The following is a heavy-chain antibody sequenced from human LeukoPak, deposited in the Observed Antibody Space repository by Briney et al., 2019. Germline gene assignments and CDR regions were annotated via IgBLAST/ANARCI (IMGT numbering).Heavy chain of an antibody. V-gene: IGHV3-23*01. J-gene: IGHJ4*02. CDR1: GFTFRGYG. CDR3: AKDLLYGGNSPSDH. D-gene: IGHD4-23*01. Sequence: GGSLRLSCVASGFTFRGYGMNWVRQAPGKGLEWVSVISGSGGTTFYANPVKGRFTISRDNSKNTVYLQMSSLRVEDTAVYFCAKDLLYGGNSPSDHWGQGTLVTVSS. CDR2: ISGSGGTT.